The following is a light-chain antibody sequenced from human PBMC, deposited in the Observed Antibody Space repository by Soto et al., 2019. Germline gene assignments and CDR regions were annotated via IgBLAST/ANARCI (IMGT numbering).Light chain of an antibody. V-gene: IGKV3-11*01. CDR1: QSVGNN. CDR3: QQRSNWPPT. Sequence: IMVKQSPGALSLYKGERATLSCRASQSVGNNLAWYQQKPGQAPRLLIYGAYTRATGIPARFSGSGSGTDFTLTISSVEPEDFAVYICQQRSNWPPTFGQGTRLEI. CDR2: GAY. J-gene: IGKJ5*01.